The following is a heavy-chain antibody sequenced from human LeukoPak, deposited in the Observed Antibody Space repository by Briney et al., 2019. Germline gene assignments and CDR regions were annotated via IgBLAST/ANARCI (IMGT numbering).Heavy chain of an antibody. CDR2: VSGSGGST. V-gene: IGHV3-23*01. Sequence: GGSLRLSCAASGFTFAGYAMSWVRQAPGKGLEWVSTVSGSGGSTYYADSVKGRFTISRDNSKNILYLQMNSLRADDTAVYYCAKGQGVVGATTRGYFDYWGRGTLVSVSS. J-gene: IGHJ4*02. D-gene: IGHD1-26*01. CDR1: GFTFAGYA. CDR3: AKGQGVVGATTRGYFDY.